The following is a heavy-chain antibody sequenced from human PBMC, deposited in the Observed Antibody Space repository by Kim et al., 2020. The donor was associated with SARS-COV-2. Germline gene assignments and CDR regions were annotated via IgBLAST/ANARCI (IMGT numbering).Heavy chain of an antibody. J-gene: IGHJ4*02. CDR2: IDPSGNGK. D-gene: IGHD2-8*02. V-gene: IGHV1-46*01. CDR1: GYTFATYY. Sequence: ASVKVSCTASGYTFATYYMHWVRQAPGQGLDWMGIIDPSGNGKTYAQKFSGRVTMTRDTSTRTVYMELSSLRSEDTAVYYCVGVLVTEQAFDSWGQGTLV. CDR3: VGVLVTEQAFDS.